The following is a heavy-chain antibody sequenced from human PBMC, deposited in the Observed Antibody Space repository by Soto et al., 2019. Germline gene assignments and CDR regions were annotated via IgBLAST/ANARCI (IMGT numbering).Heavy chain of an antibody. V-gene: IGHV6-1*01. CDR3: ARDYSASPTYGMDV. CDR2: TYYKSKWYH. CDR1: GDSVSSNNAA. J-gene: IGHJ6*02. Sequence: QVQLQQSGPGLVKPSQTLSLTCAISGDSVSSNNAAWNWIRQSPSRSLEWLGRTYYKSKWYHDYAVPLNSRITINPDTSKNQFSLQLNSVTPEDTAVYYCARDYSASPTYGMDVWGQGTTVTVSS. D-gene: IGHD6-13*01.